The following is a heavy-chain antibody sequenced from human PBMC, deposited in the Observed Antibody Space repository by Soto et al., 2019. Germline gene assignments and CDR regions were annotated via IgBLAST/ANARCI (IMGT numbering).Heavy chain of an antibody. V-gene: IGHV3-30-3*01. CDR2: ISYDGSDK. J-gene: IGHJ6*02. CDR3: ARMVSRCSSTSCYTHYYYYGMDV. Sequence: PGGSLRLSCAASAFTFSSYAMHWVRQAPGKGLDWVAVISYDGSDKYYADSVKGRFTVSRDNSKNTLYLQMNSLRADDTAVYYCARMVSRCSSTSCYTHYYYYGMDVWGQGTTVTVSS. D-gene: IGHD2-2*02. CDR1: AFTFSSYA.